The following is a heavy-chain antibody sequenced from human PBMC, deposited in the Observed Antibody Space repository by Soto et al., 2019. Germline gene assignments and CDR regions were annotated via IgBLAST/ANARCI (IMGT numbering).Heavy chain of an antibody. CDR1: GFTFSSYS. J-gene: IGHJ4*02. V-gene: IGHV3-48*01. CDR2: ISGAYSTT. Sequence: GGSLRLSCAASGFTFSSYSMNWVRQAPGKGLEWISYISGAYSTTYYADSVKGRFTISRDDAKSSLYLQMNSLRAEDTAVYYCGRAPGYCSGSSCYYRFDYWGQGTLVTVSS. CDR3: GRAPGYCSGSSCYYRFDY. D-gene: IGHD2-15*01.